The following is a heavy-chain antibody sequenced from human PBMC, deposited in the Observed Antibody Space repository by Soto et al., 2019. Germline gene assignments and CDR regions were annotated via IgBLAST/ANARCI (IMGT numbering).Heavy chain of an antibody. Sequence: SETLSLTCSVSGGSMRYYYWSWIRQSPGKGPEWIGYIYYSGNTNYNPSLKSRVTISVDMPKSLFSLKLNSVTAADTAVYYCARQLGLWQPLDYWGRGTLVTVSS. V-gene: IGHV4-59*01. CDR1: GGSMRYYY. J-gene: IGHJ4*02. CDR2: IYYSGNT. D-gene: IGHD1-1*01. CDR3: ARQLGLWQPLDY.